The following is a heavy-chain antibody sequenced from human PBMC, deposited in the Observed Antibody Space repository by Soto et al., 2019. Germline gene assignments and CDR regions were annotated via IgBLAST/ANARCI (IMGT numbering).Heavy chain of an antibody. CDR3: GLPRPFSVLSLDS. D-gene: IGHD2-2*01. V-gene: IGHV3-53*01. Sequence: GGSVRLSCAASGFIVNSTDMTWVRQAPGKGLEWVSVIYSGGNTFYADSVKGRFIISRDNSKNTLFLQMNSLSAEDTDVYYCGLPRPFSVLSLDSWGQGTVVTIAS. CDR2: IYSGGNT. J-gene: IGHJ4*02. CDR1: GFIVNSTD.